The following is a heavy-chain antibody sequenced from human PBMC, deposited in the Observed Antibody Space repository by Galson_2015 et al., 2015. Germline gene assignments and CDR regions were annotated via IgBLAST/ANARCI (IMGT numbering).Heavy chain of an antibody. CDR1: GFTFSSYA. Sequence: SLRLSCAASGFTFSSYAMHWVRQAPGKGLEWVSYISSSGNNIYYADSVKGRFTISRDNAKNSLYLQMKRLRADDTAVYYCGLLGIFGDAFDIWGQGTVVTVSS. J-gene: IGHJ3*02. CDR3: GLLGIFGDAFDI. CDR2: ISSSGNNI. V-gene: IGHV3-48*03. D-gene: IGHD3-3*01.